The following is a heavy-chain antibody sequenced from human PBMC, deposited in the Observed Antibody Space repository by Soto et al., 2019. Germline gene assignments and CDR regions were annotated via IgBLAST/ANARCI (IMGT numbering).Heavy chain of an antibody. CDR1: GFTFGDYT. Sequence: EVQLVESGGGVVQPGGSLRLSCTASGFTFGDYTMHWVRQAPGKGLEWVSLITWDGINIEYADSVRGRFTISRDNSKNSLYLQMNGLIHEDTAFYYCAKDGIAWHWGQGTLVTVSS. D-gene: IGHD2-15*01. CDR2: ITWDGINI. V-gene: IGHV3-43*01. J-gene: IGHJ4*02. CDR3: AKDGIAWH.